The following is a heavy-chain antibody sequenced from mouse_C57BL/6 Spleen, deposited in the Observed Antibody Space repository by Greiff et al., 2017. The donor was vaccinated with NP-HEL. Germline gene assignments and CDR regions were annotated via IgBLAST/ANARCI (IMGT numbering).Heavy chain of an antibody. V-gene: IGHV1-7*01. Sequence: QVQLKQSGAELAKPGASVKLSCKASGYTFTSYWMHWVKQRPGQGLEWIGYINPSSGYTKYNQTFKDKATLTADKSSSTAYMQLSSLTYEDSAVYYCASRITTVVGRYWYFDVWGTGTTVTVSS. CDR3: ASRITTVVGRYWYFDV. J-gene: IGHJ1*03. CDR1: GYTFTSYW. CDR2: INPSSGYT. D-gene: IGHD1-1*01.